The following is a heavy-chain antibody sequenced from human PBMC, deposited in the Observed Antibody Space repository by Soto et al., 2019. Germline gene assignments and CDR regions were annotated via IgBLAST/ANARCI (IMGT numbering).Heavy chain of an antibody. CDR3: ARFSASADSYFDP. D-gene: IGHD2-21*02. CDR1: GVTIGNGGYY. Sequence: QAQLQESGPGLVKLSQTLSLTCTVSGVTIGNGGYYWSWIRQHPGKGLERIGNVYYDGSPYYNPHPKSRSAISVDTSRHQFSLKLSFVPDADTAVHYCARFSASADSYFDPWGQGTLVTVSS. V-gene: IGHV4-31*03. CDR2: VYYDGSP. J-gene: IGHJ5*02.